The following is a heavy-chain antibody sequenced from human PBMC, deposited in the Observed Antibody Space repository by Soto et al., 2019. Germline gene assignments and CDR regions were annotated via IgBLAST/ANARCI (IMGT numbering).Heavy chain of an antibody. CDR2: MNPNSGNT. Sequence: QVQLVQSGAEVKKPGASVKVSCKASGYTFTSYDINWVRQATGQGLEWMGWMNPNSGNTGYAQKFQGRVTMTRNTSISTAYMELSSLRSEDTAVYYCARGTRGVDTAMPRPQQPDYWGQGTLVTVSS. D-gene: IGHD5-18*01. V-gene: IGHV1-8*01. J-gene: IGHJ4*02. CDR3: ARGTRGVDTAMPRPQQPDY. CDR1: GYTFTSYD.